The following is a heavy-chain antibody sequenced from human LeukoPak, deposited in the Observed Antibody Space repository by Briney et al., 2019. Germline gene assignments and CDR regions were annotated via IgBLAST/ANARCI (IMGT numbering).Heavy chain of an antibody. Sequence: PSQTLSLTCTVSGGSISSYYWSWIRQPPGKGLEWIGYIYYSGSTNYNPSLKSRVTISVDTSKNQFSLKLSSVTAADTAVYYCARVGEMATIPYWYFDLWGRGTLVTVSS. CDR1: GGSISSYY. J-gene: IGHJ2*01. CDR2: IYYSGST. CDR3: ARVGEMATIPYWYFDL. D-gene: IGHD5-24*01. V-gene: IGHV4-59*01.